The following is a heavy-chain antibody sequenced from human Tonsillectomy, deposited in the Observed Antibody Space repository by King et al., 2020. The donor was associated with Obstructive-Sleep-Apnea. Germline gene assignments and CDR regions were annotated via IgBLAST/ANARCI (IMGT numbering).Heavy chain of an antibody. Sequence: VQLVESGGGLVQPGRSLRLSCTASGFTFGDYAMSWFRQAPGKGLEWVGFIRSKAYGGTTEYAASVKGRFTISRDDSKSIAYLQMNSLKTEDTAVYYCTRQNFWSGYYTLTSFDYWGQGTLVTVSS. CDR1: GFTFGDYA. CDR3: TRQNFWSGYYTLTSFDY. D-gene: IGHD3-3*01. V-gene: IGHV3-49*03. J-gene: IGHJ4*02. CDR2: IRSKAYGGTT.